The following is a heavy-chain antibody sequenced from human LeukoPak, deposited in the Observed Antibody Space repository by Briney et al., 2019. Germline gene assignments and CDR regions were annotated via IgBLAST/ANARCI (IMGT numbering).Heavy chain of an antibody. D-gene: IGHD3-3*01. Sequence: PSETLSLTCTVSGGSLTSHYWSWIRQPPGKGLEWIGYIYSSGSTNYDPSLKSRVTISVDTSKNQFSLKLSSVTAADTAVYYCARDYNDLWSGSLYYYMDVWSKGTTVTVSS. V-gene: IGHV4-59*11. CDR2: IYSSGST. CDR1: GGSLTSHY. CDR3: ARDYNDLWSGSLYYYMDV. J-gene: IGHJ6*03.